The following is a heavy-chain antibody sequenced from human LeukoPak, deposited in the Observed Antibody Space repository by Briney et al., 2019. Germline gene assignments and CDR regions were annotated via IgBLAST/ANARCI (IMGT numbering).Heavy chain of an antibody. CDR1: GYTFTSYD. D-gene: IGHD7-27*01. J-gene: IGHJ4*02. Sequence: ASVKVSCKASGYTFTSYDFNWVRQATGQRPEWMGWMSPNSGDTGYAQKFQDRVTMARNTSISTAYMELSSLRSDDTAVYYCARGPPNWGYDYWGPGTLVTVSS. CDR3: ARGPPNWGYDY. CDR2: MSPNSGDT. V-gene: IGHV1-8*01.